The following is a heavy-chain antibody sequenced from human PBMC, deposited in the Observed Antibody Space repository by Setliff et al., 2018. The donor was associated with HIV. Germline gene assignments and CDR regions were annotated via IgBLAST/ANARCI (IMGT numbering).Heavy chain of an antibody. CDR1: GESFSRYY. D-gene: IGHD3-16*01. Sequence: TETLSLTCAVYGESFSRYYFTWIRQAPGRGLEWIGEINHSAFTKYNPSLASRVTMSIDTSKNQFSLLLSSVTAADTAMYFCARRPGGITRARLDNWGQGTLVTVSS. CDR3: ARRPGGITRARLDN. V-gene: IGHV4-34*01. J-gene: IGHJ4*02. CDR2: INHSAFT.